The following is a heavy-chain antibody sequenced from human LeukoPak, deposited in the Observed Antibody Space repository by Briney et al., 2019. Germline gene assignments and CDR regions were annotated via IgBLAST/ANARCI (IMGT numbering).Heavy chain of an antibody. D-gene: IGHD5-24*01. Sequence: PSETLSLTCTVSGGSMSNYYWRWLRQPPGKGLEWIGYIYFSGSSNYNPSLKSRVTMSVDTSKNQFSLKLSSVTAADTAVYYCARQVRSGYNFLDYWGQGNLVTVSS. CDR2: IYFSGSS. J-gene: IGHJ4*02. CDR3: ARQVRSGYNFLDY. CDR1: GGSMSNYY. V-gene: IGHV4-59*08.